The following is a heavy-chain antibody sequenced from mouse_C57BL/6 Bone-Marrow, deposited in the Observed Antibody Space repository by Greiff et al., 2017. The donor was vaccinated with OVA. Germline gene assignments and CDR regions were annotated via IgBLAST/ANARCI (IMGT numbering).Heavy chain of an antibody. CDR3: ARDNDGYYVGYFDY. D-gene: IGHD2-3*01. J-gene: IGHJ2*01. V-gene: IGHV5-4*01. CDR1: GFTFSSYA. CDR2: ISDGGSYT. Sequence: DVHLVESGGGLVKPGGSLKLSCAASGFTFSSYAMSWVRQTPEKRLEWVATISDGGSYTYYTDNVKGRFTISRDNAKNNLYLQMSHLKSEDTAMYYGARDNDGYYVGYFDYWGQGTTLTVSS.